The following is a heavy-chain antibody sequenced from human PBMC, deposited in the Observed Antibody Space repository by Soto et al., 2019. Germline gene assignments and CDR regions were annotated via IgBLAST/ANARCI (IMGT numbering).Heavy chain of an antibody. V-gene: IGHV3-21*01. CDR3: ARDPPHGGTSSWDSDS. CDR2: ISSSGTFK. J-gene: IGHJ4*02. CDR1: GFIFTTNS. Sequence: GGSLRPSCVTSGFIFTTNSMNWVRQVPEKGLQWLSSISSSGTFKSYGDSVKGRFTISRDNAKNSLFLEMNNLRGEETGLYYCARDPPHGGTSSWDSDSWGLRT. D-gene: IGHD2-15*01.